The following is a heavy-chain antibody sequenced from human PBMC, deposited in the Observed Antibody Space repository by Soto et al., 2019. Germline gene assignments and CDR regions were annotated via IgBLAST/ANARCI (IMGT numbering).Heavy chain of an antibody. D-gene: IGHD6-6*01. CDR3: ARGGAARPDD. J-gene: IGHJ4*02. CDR1: GFTFSSYG. CDR2: ISSSSAAI. Sequence: EVQRVESGGGLVQPGGSLRLSCAASGFTFSSYGMNWVRQAPGKGLAWVSYISSSSAAIQSADSVKGRFTSSRDNAKTSLYLQMSALKDEDTGEYYCARGGAARPDDWGQVTLVTVSS. V-gene: IGHV3-48*02.